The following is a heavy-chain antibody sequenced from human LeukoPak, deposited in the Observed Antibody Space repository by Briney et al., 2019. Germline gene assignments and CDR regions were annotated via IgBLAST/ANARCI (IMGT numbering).Heavy chain of an antibody. CDR2: IWYDGSNK. V-gene: IGHV3-33*01. Sequence: GGSLRLSCAASGFTFSSYGMHWVRQAPGKGLEWVAVIWYDGSNKYYADSVKGRFTISRDNSKNTLYLQMNSLRAEDTAVYYCARAEGSYYDFWSGYHPGYFDYWGQGTLATVSS. CDR1: GFTFSSYG. J-gene: IGHJ4*02. CDR3: ARAEGSYYDFWSGYHPGYFDY. D-gene: IGHD3-3*01.